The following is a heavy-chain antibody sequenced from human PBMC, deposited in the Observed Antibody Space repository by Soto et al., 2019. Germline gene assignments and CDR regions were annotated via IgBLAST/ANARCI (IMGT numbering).Heavy chain of an antibody. CDR3: ARDQTVAGPTTFDY. Sequence: PWGSLRLSGAASGFTGSSYWMHWVRQTPGKGLVWVSRIDSAGSFTTYADSVKGRFTISRDNAKNTLYLQMNSLRAEDTAVYYCARDQTVAGPTTFDYCGQGTLVTVSS. J-gene: IGHJ4*02. CDR1: GFTGSSYW. D-gene: IGHD6-19*01. V-gene: IGHV3-74*01. CDR2: IDSAGSFT.